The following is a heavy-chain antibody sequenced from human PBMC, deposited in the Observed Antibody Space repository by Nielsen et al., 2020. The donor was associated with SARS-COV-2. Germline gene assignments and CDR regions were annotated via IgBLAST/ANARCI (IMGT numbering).Heavy chain of an antibody. V-gene: IGHV3-30*18. CDR2: ISYDGSNK. J-gene: IGHJ4*02. CDR3: AKDWTAIVVVPSGGVDY. D-gene: IGHD2-15*01. Sequence: GGSLRLFCAASGFTFSTYGMHWVRQAPGKGLEWVAAISYDGSNKYYVDSVKGRFTISRDNSKNTLYLQMSSLREEDTAVYYCAKDWTAIVVVPSGGVDYWGQGTLVTVSS. CDR1: GFTFSTYG.